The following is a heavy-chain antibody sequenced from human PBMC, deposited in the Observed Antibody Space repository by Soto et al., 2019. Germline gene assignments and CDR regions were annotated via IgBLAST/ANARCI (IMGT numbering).Heavy chain of an antibody. CDR2: IKSKTDGGTT. Sequence: NPGGSLRLSCAASGFTFSNAWMSWVRQAPGKGLEWVGRIKSKTDGGTTDYAAPVKGRFTISRDDSKNTLYLQMNSLKTEDTAVYYCTTDHSGWAYYYYYGMDVWGQGTTVTVSS. J-gene: IGHJ6*02. D-gene: IGHD6-19*01. CDR1: GFTFSNAW. CDR3: TTDHSGWAYYYYYGMDV. V-gene: IGHV3-15*01.